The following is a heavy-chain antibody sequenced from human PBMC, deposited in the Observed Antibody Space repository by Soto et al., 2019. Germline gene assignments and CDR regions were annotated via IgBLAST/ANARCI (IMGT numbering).Heavy chain of an antibody. D-gene: IGHD3-22*01. V-gene: IGHV4-34*01. CDR1: GGSFSGYY. CDR2: INHSGST. Sequence: SETLSLTCAFYGGSFSGYYWSWIRQPPGKGLEWIGEINHSGSTNYNPSLKSRVTISVDTSKNQFSLKLSSVTAADTAVYYCARDARTYYYDSSGYFDIWGQGTMVTVSS. CDR3: ARDARTYYYDSSGYFDI. J-gene: IGHJ3*02.